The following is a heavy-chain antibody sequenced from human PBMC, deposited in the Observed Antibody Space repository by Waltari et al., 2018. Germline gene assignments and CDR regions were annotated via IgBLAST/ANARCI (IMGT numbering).Heavy chain of an antibody. CDR1: GGSISSYY. Sequence: QVQLQESGPGLVKPSETLSLTCTVSGGSISSYYWSWIRQPPGKGLEWIGYIYYSGSTNYTPSLKSRVTISVDTSKNQFSLKLSSVTAADTAVYYCARAAGEPIGGFYYYYMDVWGKGTTVTISS. J-gene: IGHJ6*03. V-gene: IGHV4-59*01. CDR3: ARAAGEPIGGFYYYYMDV. CDR2: IYYSGST. D-gene: IGHD3-10*01.